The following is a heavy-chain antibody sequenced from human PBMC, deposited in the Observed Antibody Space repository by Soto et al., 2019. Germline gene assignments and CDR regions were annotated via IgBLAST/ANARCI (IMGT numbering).Heavy chain of an antibody. J-gene: IGHJ4*02. Sequence: GGSLRLSCAASAFTFSSYSMNWVRQAPGKGLEWVSYISSSSSYIYYADSVEVRFTISRDNAKTSLYRQMNSLRDEDTAVYYCARGSDTAMVMGDSSSWSCVPFDYLGQGTLVTVSS. CDR1: AFTFSSYS. CDR3: ARGSDTAMVMGDSSSWSCVPFDY. CDR2: ISSSSSYI. V-gene: IGHV3-21*01. D-gene: IGHD5-18*01.